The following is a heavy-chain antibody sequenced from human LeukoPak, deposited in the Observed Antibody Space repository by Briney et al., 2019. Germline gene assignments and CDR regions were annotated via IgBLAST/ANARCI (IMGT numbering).Heavy chain of an antibody. CDR3: ASPKPITIFGVVPRPFDY. J-gene: IGHJ4*02. Sequence: SETLSLTCAVYGGSFSGYYWSWIRQPPGKGLEWIGEINHSGSTNYSPSLKSRVAISVDTSKNQFSLKLSSVTAADTAVYYCASPKPITIFGVVPRPFDYWGQGTLVTVSS. D-gene: IGHD3-3*01. CDR2: INHSGST. V-gene: IGHV4-34*01. CDR1: GGSFSGYY.